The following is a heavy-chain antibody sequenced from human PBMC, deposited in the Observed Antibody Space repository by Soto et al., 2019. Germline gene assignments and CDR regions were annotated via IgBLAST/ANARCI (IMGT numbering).Heavy chain of an antibody. CDR2: MNPNSGNT. D-gene: IGHD3-10*01. Sequence: ASVKVSCKASGYTFTSYDINWVRQATGQGLEWMGWMNPNSGNTGYAQKFQGRVTMTRNTSISTAYMELSSLRSEDTAVYYCARGWSYYGSGSYYIIGDYYYYYMDVWGKGTTVTVSS. CDR3: ARGWSYYGSGSYYIIGDYYYYYMDV. CDR1: GYTFTSYD. V-gene: IGHV1-8*01. J-gene: IGHJ6*03.